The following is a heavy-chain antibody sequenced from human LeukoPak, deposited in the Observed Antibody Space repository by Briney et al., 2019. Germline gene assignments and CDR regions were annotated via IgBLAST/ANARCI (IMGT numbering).Heavy chain of an antibody. CDR3: AKATARYSYNWFDP. D-gene: IGHD5-18*01. Sequence: PGGSLRLSCAGSGFPFSSHGMNWVRQAPGKGLEWVAVISYDGSNKYYADSVKGRFTISRDNSKNTLYLQMNSLRAEDTAVYYCAKATARYSYNWFDPWGQGTLVTVSS. J-gene: IGHJ5*02. V-gene: IGHV3-30*18. CDR2: ISYDGSNK. CDR1: GFPFSSHG.